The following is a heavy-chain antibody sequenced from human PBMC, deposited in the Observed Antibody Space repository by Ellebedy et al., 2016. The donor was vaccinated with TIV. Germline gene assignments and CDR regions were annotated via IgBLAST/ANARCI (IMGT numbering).Heavy chain of an antibody. CDR2: ISWNSGSI. Sequence: SLKISCAASGFTFDDYAMHWVRQAPGTGLEWVSGISWNSGSIGYADSVKGRFTISRDNAKNSLYLQMNSLRAEDTALYYCAKDSGGNCAQPSYFDYWGQGTLVTVSS. CDR1: GFTFDDYA. CDR3: AKDSGGNCAQPSYFDY. V-gene: IGHV3-9*01. D-gene: IGHD4-23*01. J-gene: IGHJ4*02.